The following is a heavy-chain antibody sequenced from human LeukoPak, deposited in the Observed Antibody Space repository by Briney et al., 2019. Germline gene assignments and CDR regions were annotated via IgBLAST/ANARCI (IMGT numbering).Heavy chain of an antibody. CDR1: GFTFSRYA. J-gene: IGHJ4*02. CDR3: AKRYFGNYYFDY. D-gene: IGHD3-9*01. Sequence: GGSLRLSCAASGFTFSRYAMSWVRQAPGKGLEWVSAISGSDSTTYYADSVKGRFTISRDNSKNTLYLLMSSLRVEDTAVYYCAKRYFGNYYFDYWGQGTQVTVSS. CDR2: ISGSDSTT. V-gene: IGHV3-23*01.